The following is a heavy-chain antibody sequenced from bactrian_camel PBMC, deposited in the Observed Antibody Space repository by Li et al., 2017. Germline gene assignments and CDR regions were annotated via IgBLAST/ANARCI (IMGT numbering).Heavy chain of an antibody. D-gene: IGHD4*01. CDR3: AAMAFDCLVSVVIGAWEGMTDYTY. J-gene: IGHJ4*01. CDR2: IESDGST. Sequence: HVQLVESGGESVRAGGSLRLSCEVKHTSTSRGVCMGWFRQAPGGEREGVAGIESDGSTSYADSVKGRFTISKDNAKGILYLQMNNTKPEDTGVYYCAAMAFDCLVSVVIGAWEGMTDYTYWGQGTQVTVS. V-gene: IGHV3S57*01. CDR1: KHTSTSRGV.